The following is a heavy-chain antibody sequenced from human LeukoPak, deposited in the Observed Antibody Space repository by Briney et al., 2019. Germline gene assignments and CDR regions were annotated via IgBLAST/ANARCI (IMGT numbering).Heavy chain of an antibody. CDR3: ARDSYYCSGGSCYVFFPGHVQH. V-gene: IGHV1-2*02. Sequence: GASVKVSCKASGYTFTGYYMHWVRQAPGQGLEWMGWINPNSGGTNYAQKFRGRVTMTRDTSINTAYMELSRLRSDDTAVYHCARDSYYCSGGSCYVFFPGHVQHWGQATLVTVSS. CDR2: INPNSGGT. CDR1: GYTFTGYY. D-gene: IGHD2-15*01. J-gene: IGHJ1*01.